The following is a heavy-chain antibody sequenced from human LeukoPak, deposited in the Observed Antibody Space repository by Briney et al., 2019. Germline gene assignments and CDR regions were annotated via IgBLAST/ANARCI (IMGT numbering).Heavy chain of an antibody. CDR2: IIPILGIA. CDR3: ARHVKTVRGVIIKRYYFDY. J-gene: IGHJ4*02. Sequence: ASVKVSCKASGGTFSSYAISWVRQAPGQGLEWMGRIIPILGIANYAQKFQGRVTITADKSTSTGYMELRSMRSEDTAVYYCARHVKTVRGVIIKRYYFDYWGQGTLVTVSS. D-gene: IGHD3-10*01. CDR1: GGTFSSYA. V-gene: IGHV1-69*04.